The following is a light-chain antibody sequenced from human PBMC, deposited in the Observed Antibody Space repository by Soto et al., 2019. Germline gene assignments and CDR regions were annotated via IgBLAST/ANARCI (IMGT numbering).Light chain of an antibody. J-gene: IGKJ2*01. Sequence: EIVLTQSPGTLSLSPWERATLSCRASQSVSSSYLAWYQQKPGQAPRLLIYGASTRATGIPATFSGSGSGTEFTLTISSLQSEDVAVYYCQQYNNWPPYTFGQGTKVDIK. CDR1: QSVSSSY. CDR3: QQYNNWPPYT. V-gene: IGKV3-15*01. CDR2: GAS.